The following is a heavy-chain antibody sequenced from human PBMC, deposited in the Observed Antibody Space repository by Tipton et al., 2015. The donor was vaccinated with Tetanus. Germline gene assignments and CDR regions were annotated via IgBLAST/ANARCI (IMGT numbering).Heavy chain of an antibody. J-gene: IGHJ3*01. V-gene: IGHV6-1*01. D-gene: IGHD3-16*01. Sequence: GLVKPSQTLSLTCAISGDSVSSNTDAWNWIRQSPSRGLEWLGRTYYRSKWYNDYALSVKSRITINPDPSKNQFSLQLKSVTPEDTAMYYCVRVSGLGLDAFDVWGRGTMVSVSS. CDR1: GDSVSSNTDA. CDR2: TYYRSKWYN. CDR3: VRVSGLGLDAFDV.